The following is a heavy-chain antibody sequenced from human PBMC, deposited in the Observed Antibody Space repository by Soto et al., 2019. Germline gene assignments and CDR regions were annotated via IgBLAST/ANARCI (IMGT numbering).Heavy chain of an antibody. D-gene: IGHD1-26*01. V-gene: IGHV1-18*01. Sequence: GDSVKVSCKGSGYAFTSYGSSWVRQAPGQGLEWIGWMSAYNGNTNYAPNLQGRVTMTTESSTSPAYVELGRLRSDETAVYPCARDLTYSARSHWFDPWG. J-gene: IGHJ5*02. CDR2: MSAYNGNT. CDR1: GYAFTSYG. CDR3: ARDLTYSARSHWFDP.